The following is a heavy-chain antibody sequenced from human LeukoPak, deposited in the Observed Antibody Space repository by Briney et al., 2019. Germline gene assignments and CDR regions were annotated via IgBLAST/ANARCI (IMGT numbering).Heavy chain of an antibody. J-gene: IGHJ4*02. Sequence: GGSLRLSCAVSGITLSNYGMSWVRQAPGKGLEWVAGLSGSGGGTNYADSVQGRFTISRDNPKNTLYLQMNSLRAEDTAVYFCAKRGVVIRVLLVGFHKEAYYFDSWGQGALVTVSS. CDR1: GITLSNYG. D-gene: IGHD3-10*01. V-gene: IGHV3-23*01. CDR3: AKRGVVIRVLLVGFHKEAYYFDS. CDR2: LSGSGGGT.